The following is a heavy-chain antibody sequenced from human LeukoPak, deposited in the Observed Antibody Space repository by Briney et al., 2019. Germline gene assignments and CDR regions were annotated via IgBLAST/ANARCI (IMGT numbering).Heavy chain of an antibody. CDR1: GFTFSSYA. D-gene: IGHD3-9*01. J-gene: IGHJ4*02. CDR3: AKDYRAGPHDILTYYFDY. Sequence: PGGSLRLSCAASGFTFSSYAMSWVRQAPGKGLEWVSAISGSGGSTYYADSVKGRFTISRDNSKNTLYLQMNSLRAEDTAVYYYAKDYRAGPHDILTYYFDYWGQGTLVTVSS. V-gene: IGHV3-23*01. CDR2: ISGSGGST.